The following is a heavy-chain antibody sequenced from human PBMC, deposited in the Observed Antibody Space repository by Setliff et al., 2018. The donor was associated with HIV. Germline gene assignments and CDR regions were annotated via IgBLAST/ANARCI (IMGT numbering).Heavy chain of an antibody. D-gene: IGHD5-18*01. CDR1: GGSISSSSYY. Sequence: SETLSLTCTVSGGSISSSSYYWGWIRQPPGKGLEWIGSIYYSGSTYYTPSLKSRITIALDTSKNQFSLRMRSVTAADTAVYYCARVFVDTAVLRVLEYYFDSWGRGTLVTVSS. CDR3: ARVFVDTAVLRVLEYYFDS. J-gene: IGHJ4*02. V-gene: IGHV4-39*07. CDR2: IYYSGST.